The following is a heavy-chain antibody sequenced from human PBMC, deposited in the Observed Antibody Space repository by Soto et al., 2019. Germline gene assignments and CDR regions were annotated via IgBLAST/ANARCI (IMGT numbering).Heavy chain of an antibody. Sequence: QVQLQQWGAGLLKPSETLSLTCAVYGGSFSGYYLSWIRQPPGKGLEWIGEINHSGGTNYNPSLKSRVTKAVDTSKNQFSLKLSSVTAADTAVYYCARERGSWSYYYSGMDVWGQGTTVTVSS. CDR3: ARERGSWSYYYSGMDV. J-gene: IGHJ6*02. CDR2: INHSGGT. CDR1: GGSFSGYY. D-gene: IGHD6-13*01. V-gene: IGHV4-34*01.